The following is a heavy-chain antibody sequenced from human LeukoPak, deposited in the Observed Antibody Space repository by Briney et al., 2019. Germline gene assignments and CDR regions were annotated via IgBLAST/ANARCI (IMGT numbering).Heavy chain of an antibody. CDR3: ARRYYDYVWGSYRYPEGYYYYMDV. D-gene: IGHD3-16*02. Sequence: GESLKISRKGSGYSFTSYWIGWVRQMPGKGVEWMGIIYPGDSDTRYSPSFQGQVTISADKSISTAYLQWSSLKASDTAMYYCARRYYDYVWGSYRYPEGYYYYMDVWGKGTTVTVSS. CDR2: IYPGDSDT. CDR1: GYSFTSYW. J-gene: IGHJ6*03. V-gene: IGHV5-51*01.